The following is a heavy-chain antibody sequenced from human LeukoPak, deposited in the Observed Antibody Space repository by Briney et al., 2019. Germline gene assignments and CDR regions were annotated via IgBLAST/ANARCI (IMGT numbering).Heavy chain of an antibody. CDR1: GFTFSSYG. Sequence: GRSLRLSCAASGFTFSSYGMHWVRQAPGKGLEWVAIIWYDGSNKYYADSVKGRFTISRDNSKNTGFLQMNSLRAEDTAVYYCARDNLIGFYYIDYWGQGTLVTVSS. D-gene: IGHD5-12*01. CDR2: IWYDGSNK. CDR3: ARDNLIGFYYIDY. V-gene: IGHV3-33*01. J-gene: IGHJ4*02.